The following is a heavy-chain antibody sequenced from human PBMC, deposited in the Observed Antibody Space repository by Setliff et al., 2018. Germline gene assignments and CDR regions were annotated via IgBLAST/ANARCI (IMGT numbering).Heavy chain of an antibody. CDR3: ATLLANYGSGMDV. CDR1: GDSISSGSYY. J-gene: IGHJ6*02. Sequence: SETLSLTCTVSGDSISSGSYYWTWIRQPAGKGLEWIGHFHTGGSTNYNRSLRSRVSISVDTSKNQFSLKLSSVTAAGTAVYYCATLLANYGSGMDVWGQGTTVTVSS. CDR2: FHTGGST. V-gene: IGHV4-61*09. D-gene: IGHD3-10*01.